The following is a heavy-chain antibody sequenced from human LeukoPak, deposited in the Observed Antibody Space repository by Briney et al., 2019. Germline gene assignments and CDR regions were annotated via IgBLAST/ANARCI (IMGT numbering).Heavy chain of an antibody. D-gene: IGHD1-14*01. CDR2: IIPIFGTA. J-gene: IGHJ4*02. V-gene: IGHV1-69*05. Sequence: ASVKVSCKASGGTFSSYAISWVRQAPGQGLEWMGGIIPIFGTANYAQKFQGRVTITTDESTSTAYMELNSLRAEDTAVYYCAKVSGGEPAVDYWGQGTLVTVSS. CDR3: AKVSGGEPAVDY. CDR1: GGTFSSYA.